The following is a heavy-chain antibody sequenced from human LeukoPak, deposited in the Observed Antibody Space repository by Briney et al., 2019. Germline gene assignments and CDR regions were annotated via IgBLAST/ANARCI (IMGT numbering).Heavy chain of an antibody. CDR3: ARIIGGPVRFLEWLYAFDI. V-gene: IGHV4-59*01. CDR2: IYYSGST. Sequence: PSETLSLTCTVSGGSISSYYWSWIRQPPGKGLERIGYIYYSGSTNYNPSLKSRVTISVDTSKNQFSLKLSSVTAADTAVYYCARIIGGPVRFLEWLYAFDIWGQGTMVTVSS. CDR1: GGSISSYY. J-gene: IGHJ3*02. D-gene: IGHD3-3*01.